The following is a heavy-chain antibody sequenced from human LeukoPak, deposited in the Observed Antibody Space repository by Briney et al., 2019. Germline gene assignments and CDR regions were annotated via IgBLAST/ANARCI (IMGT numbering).Heavy chain of an antibody. J-gene: IGHJ3*02. D-gene: IGHD4-23*01. V-gene: IGHV1-46*01. Sequence: ASVKVSCKATGYTFTGYYMHWVRQAPGHGLEWMGIINPSGGSTSYVQKFQGRVTMTRDMSTSTVYMELSSLRSEDTAVYYCARAVVTSPRSAFDIWGQGTMVTVSS. CDR1: GYTFTGYY. CDR3: ARAVVTSPRSAFDI. CDR2: INPSGGST.